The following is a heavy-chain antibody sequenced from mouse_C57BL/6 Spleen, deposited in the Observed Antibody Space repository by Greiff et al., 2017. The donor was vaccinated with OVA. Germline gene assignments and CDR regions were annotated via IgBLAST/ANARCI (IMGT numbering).Heavy chain of an antibody. J-gene: IGHJ4*01. CDR1: GYSITSGYY. CDR2: ISYDGSN. CDR3: ARNWPYAMDY. V-gene: IGHV3-6*01. D-gene: IGHD4-1*01. Sequence: EVKLMESGPGLVKPSQSLSLTCSVTGYSITSGYYWNWIRQFPGNKLEWMGYISYDGSNNYNPSLKNRISITRDTSKNQFFLKLNSVTTEDTATYYCARNWPYAMDYWGQGTSVTVSS.